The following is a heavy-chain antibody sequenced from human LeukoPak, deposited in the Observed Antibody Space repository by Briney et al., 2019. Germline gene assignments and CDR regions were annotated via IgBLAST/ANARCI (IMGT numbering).Heavy chain of an antibody. D-gene: IGHD2-15*01. J-gene: IGHJ6*03. CDR3: ARDSAIVVLAYMDV. CDR1: GFSFSDYH. Sequence: GGSLRLSCAASGFSFSDYHMNWVRQAPGKGLEWDSSISSRSRYIYYADSVKGRFTPSRDNTKNSLYLQMNNLRAEDTGVYYCARDSAIVVLAYMDVWGKGTTVTVSS. V-gene: IGHV3-21*01. CDR2: ISSRSRYI.